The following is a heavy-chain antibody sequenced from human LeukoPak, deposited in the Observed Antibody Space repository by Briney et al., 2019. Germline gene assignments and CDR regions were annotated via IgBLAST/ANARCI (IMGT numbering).Heavy chain of an antibody. CDR2: IYYSGST. D-gene: IGHD4-23*01. J-gene: IGHJ4*02. V-gene: IGHV4-59*01. CDR1: GGSISSYY. Sequence: SSETLSLTCTVSGGSISSYYWSWIRQPPGKGLEWIGYIYYSGSTNYNPSLKSRVTISVDTSKNQFSLKLSSVTAADTAVYYCARVVGSVVTDWGQGTLVTVSS. CDR3: ARVVGSVVTD.